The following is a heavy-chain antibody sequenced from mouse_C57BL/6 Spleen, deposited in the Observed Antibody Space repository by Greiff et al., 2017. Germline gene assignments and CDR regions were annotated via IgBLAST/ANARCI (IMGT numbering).Heavy chain of an antibody. CDR3: ARSDGNYAIDD. Sequence: VQLQQSGAELAKPGASGKLSCKASGHTFTSYWMHWVKQRPGQGLEWIGYINPSSGYTKYNQKFKDRATLTADKSSSTAYMQLSSLRYEDSAVYYCARSDGNYAIDDWGHGATLAVSS. J-gene: IGHJ2*01. CDR1: GHTFTSYW. CDR2: INPSSGYT. D-gene: IGHD2-1*01. V-gene: IGHV1-7*01.